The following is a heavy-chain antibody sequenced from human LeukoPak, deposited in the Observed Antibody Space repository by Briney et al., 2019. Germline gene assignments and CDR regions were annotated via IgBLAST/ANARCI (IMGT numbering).Heavy chain of an antibody. V-gene: IGHV3-30*18. Sequence: PAASLTLSCAIYGFTFTWCGMHWVRQAPGKGLEWVADIPTSDGNSRYNTDSVNGLIAISSNNSKNTVYLQMNSLRADAAAVYYCAKWRGNRQLYYFDYWGQGTLVTVSS. D-gene: IGHD1-14*01. CDR1: GFTFTWCG. CDR2: IPTSDGNSR. J-gene: IGHJ4*02. CDR3: AKWRGNRQLYYFDY.